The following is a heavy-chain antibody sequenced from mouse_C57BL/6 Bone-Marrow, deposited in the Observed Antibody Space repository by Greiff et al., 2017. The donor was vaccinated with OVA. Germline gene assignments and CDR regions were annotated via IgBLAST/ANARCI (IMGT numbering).Heavy chain of an antibody. D-gene: IGHD3-3*01. CDR1: GFTFSDFY. Sequence: EVMLVESGGGLVQSGRSLILSCATSGFTFSDFYMEWVRQAPGKGLEWIAASRNKANDYTTEYSASVKGRFIVSRDTSQSILYLQMNALRAEDTAIYYCARDAFRANSYAMDYWGQGTSVTVSS. J-gene: IGHJ4*01. CDR2: SRNKANDYTT. V-gene: IGHV7-1*01. CDR3: ARDAFRANSYAMDY.